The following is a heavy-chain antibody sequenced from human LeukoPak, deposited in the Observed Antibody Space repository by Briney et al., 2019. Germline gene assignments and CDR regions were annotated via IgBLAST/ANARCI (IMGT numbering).Heavy chain of an antibody. V-gene: IGHV3-30*04. CDR1: GFTFSSYA. J-gene: IGHJ4*02. D-gene: IGHD3-9*01. CDR3: ARDAPPRLWLFQGRIHYYFDY. CDR2: ISYDGSNK. Sequence: GGSLRLSCAASGFTFSSYAMHWVRQAPGEGLEWVAVISYDGSNKYYADSVKGRFTISRDNSKNTLYLQMNSLRAEDTAVYYCARDAPPRLWLFQGRIHYYFDYWGQGTLVTVSS.